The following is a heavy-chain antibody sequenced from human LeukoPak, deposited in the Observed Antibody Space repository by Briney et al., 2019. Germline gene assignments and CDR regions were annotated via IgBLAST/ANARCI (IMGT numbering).Heavy chain of an antibody. D-gene: IGHD3-22*01. J-gene: IGHJ4*02. CDR1: GYTFTGYY. CDR3: ASLGYSSGYSVDY. Sequence: ASVKVSCKASGYTFTGYYMHWVRQAPGQGLEWMGRINPNSGGTNYAQEFQGRVTMTRDTSISTAYMELSRLRSDDTAVYYCASLGYSSGYSVDYWGQGTLVTVSS. CDR2: INPNSGGT. V-gene: IGHV1-2*06.